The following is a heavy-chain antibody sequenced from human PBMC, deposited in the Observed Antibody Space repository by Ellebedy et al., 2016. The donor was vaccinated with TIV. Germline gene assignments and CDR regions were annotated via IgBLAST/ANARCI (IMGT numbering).Heavy chain of an antibody. CDR2: VYYSGNT. D-gene: IGHD4-23*01. J-gene: IGHJ4*02. CDR3: ARGYGGNNPFDH. Sequence: SETLSLXXTLSGGSISSYYWSWIRQSPGKGLEWIGYVYYSGNTDYNPSLRGRVTMSVDTSKDQFSLRLSSVTASDTAVYYCARGYGGNNPFDHWGQGTLVTVSS. CDR1: GGSISSYY. V-gene: IGHV4-59*08.